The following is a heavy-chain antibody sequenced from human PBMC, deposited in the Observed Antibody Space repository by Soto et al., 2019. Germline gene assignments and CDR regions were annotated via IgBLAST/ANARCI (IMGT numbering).Heavy chain of an antibody. CDR2: ISGSGGST. V-gene: IGHV3-23*01. D-gene: IGHD6-13*01. CDR3: AKDRAAAASEADWFDP. Sequence: EVQLLESGGGLVQPGGSLRLSCAASGFTFSSYAMSWVRQAPGKGLEWVSAISGSGGSTYYADSVKGRFTISRDNSKNTLYLQMNSLRAEDTAVYYCAKDRAAAASEADWFDPWGQGTLVTVSS. J-gene: IGHJ5*02. CDR1: GFTFSSYA.